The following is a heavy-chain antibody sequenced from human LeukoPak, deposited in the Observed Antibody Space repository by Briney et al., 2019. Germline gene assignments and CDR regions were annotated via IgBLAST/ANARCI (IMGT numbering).Heavy chain of an antibody. Sequence: SETLSLTCTVSGDSISSSSYYWDWLRQPPGKGLEWIASIHYSGSSYYNPSLKSRVTISVDTSKNQFSLKLSSVTAADTAVYYCARGVAAAVGWFVPWGQGTLVTVSS. CDR2: IHYSGSS. V-gene: IGHV4-39*07. CDR1: GDSISSSSYY. CDR3: ARGVAAAVGWFVP. J-gene: IGHJ5*02. D-gene: IGHD6-13*01.